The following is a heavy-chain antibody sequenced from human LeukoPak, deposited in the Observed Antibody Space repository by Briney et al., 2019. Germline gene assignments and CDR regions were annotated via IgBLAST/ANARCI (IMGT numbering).Heavy chain of an antibody. D-gene: IGHD2-2*01. CDR2: ISSSGSTI. J-gene: IGHJ4*02. Sequence: GGSLRLSCAASGFTFSSFDMNWVRQAPGKGLEWVSYISSSGSTIYYADSVKGRFTISRDNAKNSLYLQMNSLRAEDTAVYFCASDYDFDYWGQGTLVTVSS. V-gene: IGHV3-48*03. CDR1: GFTFSSFD. CDR3: ASDYDFDY.